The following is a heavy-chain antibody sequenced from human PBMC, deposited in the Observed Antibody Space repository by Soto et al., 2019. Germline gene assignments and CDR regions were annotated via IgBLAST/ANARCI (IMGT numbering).Heavy chain of an antibody. CDR3: AGWNYDSGLDV. CDR1: GFSLNTNGMG. J-gene: IGHJ6*02. CDR2: ISWDEDK. V-gene: IGHV2-5*02. D-gene: IGHD2-15*01. Sequence: QITLKESGPTLVRHTQTLTLTCSFAGFSLNTNGMGVVWIRQPPGKALECLAFISWDEDKRYSPSLKTRLTVTTDTSKNEVVLTLTNLDPLDTGTSDCAGWNYDSGLDVWGQGTTVTVSS.